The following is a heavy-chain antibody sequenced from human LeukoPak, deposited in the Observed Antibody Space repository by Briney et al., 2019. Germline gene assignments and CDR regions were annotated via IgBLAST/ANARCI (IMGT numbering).Heavy chain of an antibody. Sequence: GGSLRLSCAASGFTFSSYGMHWVRQAPGKGLEWVAFIRYDGSNKYYADSVKGRFTISRDNSKNTLYLQMNSLRAEDTAVYYCARPTVERYYYMDVWGKGTTVTVSS. J-gene: IGHJ6*03. CDR2: IRYDGSNK. CDR1: GFTFSSYG. D-gene: IGHD5-24*01. CDR3: ARPTVERYYYMDV. V-gene: IGHV3-30*02.